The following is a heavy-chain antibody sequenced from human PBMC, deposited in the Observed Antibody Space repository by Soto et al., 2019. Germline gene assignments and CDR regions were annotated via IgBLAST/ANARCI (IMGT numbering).Heavy chain of an antibody. Sequence: PGGSLRLSCEAAGFSFEIYHMNWVRQAPGKGLEWVSSISSDSDSIFYGGSVKGRFIISRDNAKNSLFLQMNNLSGDDTAVYYCARQRFGSFSGSYVFDLWGQGTPVTVSS. D-gene: IGHD3-16*01. V-gene: IGHV3-21*01. CDR1: GFSFEIYH. J-gene: IGHJ5*02. CDR2: ISSDSDSI. CDR3: ARQRFGSFSGSYVFDL.